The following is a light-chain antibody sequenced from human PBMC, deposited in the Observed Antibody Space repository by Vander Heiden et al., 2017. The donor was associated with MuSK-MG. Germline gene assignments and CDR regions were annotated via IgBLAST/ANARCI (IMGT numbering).Light chain of an antibody. J-gene: IGKJ2*01. V-gene: IGKV3-20*01. CDR1: QSVTSTY. CDR2: AAS. Sequence: EIVLTQSPGTLSLSPGDRATLSCRASQSVTSTYLTWYQQKPGQAPRLLIYAASSRATGIPDRFSGSGSGTDFTLTISRLEPEDFAVYYCQQYCNSLYTFGQGTKLEI. CDR3: QQYCNSLYT.